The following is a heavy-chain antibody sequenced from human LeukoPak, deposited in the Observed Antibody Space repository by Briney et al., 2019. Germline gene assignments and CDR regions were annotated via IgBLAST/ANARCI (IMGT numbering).Heavy chain of an antibody. D-gene: IGHD6-13*01. CDR1: GGTFSSYA. CDR3: ARVRPAAAGTPEDY. CDR2: IIPIFGTA. V-gene: IGHV1-69*05. J-gene: IGHJ4*02. Sequence: SVKVSCKASGGTFSSYAISWVRQAPGQGLEWMGGIIPIFGTANYAQKLQGRVTMTTDTSTSTAYMELRSLRSDDTAVYYCARVRPAAAGTPEDYWGQGTLVTVSS.